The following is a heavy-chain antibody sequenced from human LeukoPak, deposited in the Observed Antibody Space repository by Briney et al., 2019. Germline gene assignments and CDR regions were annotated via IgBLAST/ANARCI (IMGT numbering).Heavy chain of an antibody. CDR1: GFTFSSYA. Sequence: GRSLRLSCAASGFTFSSYAMHWVRQAPGKGLEWVAVISYDGSNKYYADSVKGRFTISRDNSKNTLYLQMNSLRAEDTAVYYCARDAPLMSYQLLSVSGDAFDIWGQGTMVTVSS. D-gene: IGHD2-2*01. CDR2: ISYDGSNK. CDR3: ARDAPLMSYQLLSVSGDAFDI. J-gene: IGHJ3*02. V-gene: IGHV3-30*04.